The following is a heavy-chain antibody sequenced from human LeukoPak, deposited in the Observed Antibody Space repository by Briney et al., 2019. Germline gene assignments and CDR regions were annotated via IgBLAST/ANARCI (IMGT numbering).Heavy chain of an antibody. CDR3: ARVSTPSAYDPFDF. CDR1: GYSFTTYW. J-gene: IGHJ4*02. Sequence: GESLKISCKGSGYSFTTYWIGWVRQMPGKGLEWMGIIYPGDSSNRYSPSFQGQVTISADKSISTAYLQWSSLKASDTAMYYCARVSTPSAYDPFDFWGQGTLVTVSS. D-gene: IGHD5-12*01. CDR2: IYPGDSSN. V-gene: IGHV5-51*01.